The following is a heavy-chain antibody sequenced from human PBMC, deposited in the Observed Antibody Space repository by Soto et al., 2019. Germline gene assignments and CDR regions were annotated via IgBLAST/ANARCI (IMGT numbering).Heavy chain of an antibody. J-gene: IGHJ5*02. CDR2: ISSSSSYI. CDR3: ARGSYDFWSGYLDPLWFDP. V-gene: IGHV3-21*01. Sequence: GGSLRLSCAASGFTFSSYSMNWVRQAPGKGLEWVSSISSSSSYIYYADSVKGRFTISRDNAKNSLYLQMNSLRAEDTAVYYCARGSYDFWSGYLDPLWFDPWGQGTLVTVSS. CDR1: GFTFSSYS. D-gene: IGHD3-3*01.